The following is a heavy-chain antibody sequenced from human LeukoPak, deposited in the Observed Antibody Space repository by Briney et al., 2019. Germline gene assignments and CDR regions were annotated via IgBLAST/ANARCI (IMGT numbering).Heavy chain of an antibody. CDR2: FYYGGST. J-gene: IGHJ4*02. D-gene: IGHD6-19*01. CDR3: ARGSGWYFY. V-gene: IGHV4-59*01. Sequence: SETLSLTCAVSGGSISSYYWSWIRQPPGKGLEWIGYFYYGGSTNYNPSLKSRVTISVHTSNTQSSLNLNSVTAADTAVYYCARGSGWYFYWGQGTLVTVSS. CDR1: GGSISSYY.